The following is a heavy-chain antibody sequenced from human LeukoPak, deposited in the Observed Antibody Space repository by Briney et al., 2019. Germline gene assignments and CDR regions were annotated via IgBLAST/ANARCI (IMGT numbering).Heavy chain of an antibody. CDR3: VRVTSYGKTYFFDS. CDR2: IYHSGST. V-gene: IGHV4-38-2*01. D-gene: IGHD5-18*01. Sequence: PSQTLSLTCAVSGYSISSGYSWCWVRQPPGKGLEWIGNIYHSGSTYYNPSLKSRVTISVDTSKNHFSLRLSPVTAADTAVYYCVRVTSYGKTYFFDSWGQGTLVTVSS. CDR1: GYSISSGYS. J-gene: IGHJ4*02.